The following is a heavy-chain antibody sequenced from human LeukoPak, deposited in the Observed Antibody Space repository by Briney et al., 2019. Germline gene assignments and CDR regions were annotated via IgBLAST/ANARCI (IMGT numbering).Heavy chain of an antibody. CDR1: GFTFSSYW. D-gene: IGHD1-26*01. J-gene: IGHJ4*02. CDR2: IYSGGST. V-gene: IGHV3-53*01. Sequence: GGSLRLSCAASGFTFSSYWMSWVRQAPGKGLEWVSVIYSGGSTYYADSVKGRFTISRDNSKNTLYLQMNSLRAEDTAVYYCARARWELLLDYWGQGTLVTVSS. CDR3: ARARWELLLDY.